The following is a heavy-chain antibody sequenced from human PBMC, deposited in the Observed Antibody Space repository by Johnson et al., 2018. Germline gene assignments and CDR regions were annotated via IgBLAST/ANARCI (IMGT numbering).Heavy chain of an antibody. J-gene: IGHJ6*02. CDR2: ISWNSGSI. CDR1: GFRFDDYA. V-gene: IGHV3-9*01. D-gene: IGHD3-9*01. CDR3: TKDVGMGGAVYYYYGRDA. Sequence: VQLQESGGGLVQPGRSLRLSCAASGFRFDDYAMHWVRQAPGKGLEWVSGISWNSGSIGYADSVKGRFTISRDNARNSMYLQMNSLRGDDTALYYCTKDVGMGGAVYYYYGRDAWGQGTTVTVSS.